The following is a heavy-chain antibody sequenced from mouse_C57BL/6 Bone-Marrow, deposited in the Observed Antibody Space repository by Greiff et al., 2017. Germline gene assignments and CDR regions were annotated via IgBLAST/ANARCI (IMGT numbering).Heavy chain of an antibody. D-gene: IGHD2-2*01. J-gene: IGHJ3*01. CDR3: ARRDYGYEGFAY. CDR2: IYPSDSET. V-gene: IGHV1-61*01. Sequence: QVQLQQSGPELVKPGASVKISCKASGYAFSSSWMNWVKQRPGKGLEWIGNIYPSDSETHYNQKFKDKATLTVDKSSSTAYMQLSSLTSEDSAVYYCARRDYGYEGFAYWGQGTLVTVSA. CDR1: GYAFSSSW.